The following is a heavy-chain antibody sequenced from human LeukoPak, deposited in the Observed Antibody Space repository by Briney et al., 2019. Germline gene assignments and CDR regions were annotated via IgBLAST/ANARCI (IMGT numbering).Heavy chain of an antibody. CDR3: AKDVQL. J-gene: IGHJ4*02. Sequence: GGSLRLSCAASGFTFSSYGMHWVRQAPGKGLEWVAVISYDGSNKYYADSVKGRFTISRDNSKNTLYLQMNSLRAEDTAVYYCAKDVQLWGQGTLVTVSS. V-gene: IGHV3-30*18. CDR2: ISYDGSNK. D-gene: IGHD6-13*01. CDR1: GFTFSSYG.